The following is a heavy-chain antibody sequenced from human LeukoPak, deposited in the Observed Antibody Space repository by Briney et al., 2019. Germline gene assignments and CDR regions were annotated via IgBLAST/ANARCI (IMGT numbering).Heavy chain of an antibody. V-gene: IGHV1-2*02. CDR1: GYTFTGYY. J-gene: IGHJ4*02. D-gene: IGHD6-25*01. CDR3: ARGQRLADS. CDR2: LNPSSGAT. Sequence: ASVKVSCKASGYTFTGYYLQWVRQAPGLGLEWMGWLNPSSGATEYLQKFQGRDTITRDTSISTVYMELTRLRSDDTAVYYCARGQRLADSWGQGTLVTVSS.